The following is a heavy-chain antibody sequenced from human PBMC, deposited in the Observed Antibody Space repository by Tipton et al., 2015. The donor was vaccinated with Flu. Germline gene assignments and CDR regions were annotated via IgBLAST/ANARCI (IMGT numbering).Heavy chain of an antibody. J-gene: IGHJ4*02. CDR1: GGSFSGHY. CDR3: ARGTGDAYLDS. V-gene: IGHV4-34*01. CDR2: INHSGST. D-gene: IGHD1-1*01. Sequence: GLVKPSETLSLTCAVYGGSFSGHYWSWIRRPPGKGLEWIGEINHSGSTNYNPSLKSRVTISVDTSKNQFSLRLNSVTAADTAVYYCARGTGDAYLDSWGRGTLVTVSS.